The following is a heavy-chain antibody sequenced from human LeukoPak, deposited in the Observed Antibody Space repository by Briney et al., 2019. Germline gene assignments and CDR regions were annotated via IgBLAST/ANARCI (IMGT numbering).Heavy chain of an antibody. CDR2: IKQDGSEK. CDR3: ARYCSTTSCYVRGFDY. D-gene: IGHD2-2*01. V-gene: IGHV3-7*04. J-gene: IGHJ4*02. Sequence: PGGSLRLSCAASGFTFSGYWMHWVRQAPGKGLEWVANIKQDGSEKYYVDSVKGRFTISRDNAKNSVDLQMNSLRAEDTALYYCARYCSTTSCYVRGFDYWGQGILVTVSS. CDR1: GFTFSGYW.